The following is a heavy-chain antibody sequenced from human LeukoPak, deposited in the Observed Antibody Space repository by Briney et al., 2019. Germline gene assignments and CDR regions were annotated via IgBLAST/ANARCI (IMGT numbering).Heavy chain of an antibody. J-gene: IGHJ4*02. V-gene: IGHV3-21*01. CDR2: ISSSSSYI. CDR3: ARDSSAGATGH. Sequence: GGSLRLPCAASGFTFSSYSMNWVRQAPGKGLEWVSSISSSSSYIYYADSVKGRFTISRDNAKNSLYLQMNSLRAEDTAVYYCARDSSAGATGHWGQGTLVTVSS. CDR1: GFTFSSYS. D-gene: IGHD1-26*01.